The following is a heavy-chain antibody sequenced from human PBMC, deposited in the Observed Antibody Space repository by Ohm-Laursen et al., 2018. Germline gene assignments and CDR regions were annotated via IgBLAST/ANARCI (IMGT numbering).Heavy chain of an antibody. CDR1: GFTFSSYS. V-gene: IGHV3-48*01. Sequence: SLRLSCTAPGFTFSSYSMNWVRQSPGKGLEWLSYIDASGGTIYYADSVKGRLTISRDNAKNSLYLQMSGPRGEDTAVYYCARGAPFYGGFDYWGQGTLVTVSS. J-gene: IGHJ4*02. CDR2: IDASGGTI. CDR3: ARGAPFYGGFDY. D-gene: IGHD4-17*01.